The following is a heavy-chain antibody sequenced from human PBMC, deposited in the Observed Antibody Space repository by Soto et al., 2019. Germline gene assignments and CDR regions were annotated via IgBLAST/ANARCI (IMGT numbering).Heavy chain of an antibody. V-gene: IGHV4-39*01. J-gene: IGHJ2*01. Sequence: SETLSLTCTVSGGSISSSSYYWGWIRQPPGKGLEWIGSIYYSGSTYYNPSLKSRVTISVDTSKNQFSLKLSSVTAADTAVYYCARHVEYSSGWGLWYFDLWGRGTLVTVSS. CDR3: ARHVEYSSGWGLWYFDL. CDR1: GGSISSSSYY. D-gene: IGHD6-19*01. CDR2: IYYSGST.